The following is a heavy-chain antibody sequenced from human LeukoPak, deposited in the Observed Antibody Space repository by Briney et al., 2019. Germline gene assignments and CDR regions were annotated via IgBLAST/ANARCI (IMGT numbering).Heavy chain of an antibody. CDR2: ISYDGSNK. V-gene: IGHV3-30-3*01. Sequence: PGGSLRLSCAASGFTFSSYAMHWVRQAPGKGLEWVAVISYDGSNKYYADSVKGRFTISRDNSKNTLYLQMNSLRAEDTAVYYCASSGSQQLVRAFDYWGQGTLVTVSS. CDR3: ASSGSQQLVRAFDY. D-gene: IGHD6-13*01. CDR1: GFTFSSYA. J-gene: IGHJ4*02.